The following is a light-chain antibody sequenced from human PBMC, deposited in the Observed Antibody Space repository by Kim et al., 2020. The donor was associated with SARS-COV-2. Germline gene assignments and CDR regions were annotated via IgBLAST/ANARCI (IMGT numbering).Light chain of an antibody. CDR1: SSDVGGHNY. J-gene: IGLJ2*01. CDR3: SSYTSSSTVVV. V-gene: IGLV2-14*01. Sequence: QSALTQPASVSGSPGQSITISCTGTSSDVGGHNYVFWYQQHPGKAPKLMIFDVSKRPSGVSNRFSGSKSGNTASLTISGLQAEDEAVYYCSSYTSSSTVVVFGGGTQLTVL. CDR2: DVS.